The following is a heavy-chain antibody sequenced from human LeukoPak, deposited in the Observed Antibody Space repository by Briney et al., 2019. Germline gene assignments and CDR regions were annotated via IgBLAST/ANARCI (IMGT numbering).Heavy chain of an antibody. J-gene: IGHJ4*02. CDR3: ARADILTAYFDY. CDR2: INHSGST. D-gene: IGHD3-9*01. V-gene: IGHV4-34*01. CDR1: GGFFSGYY. Sequence: PSETLSLTCAVYGGFFSGYYWSWIRQPPGKGLEWIGEINHSGSTNYNPSLKSRVTISVDTSKNQFSLKLSSVTAADTAVYYCARADILTAYFDYWGQGTLVTVSS.